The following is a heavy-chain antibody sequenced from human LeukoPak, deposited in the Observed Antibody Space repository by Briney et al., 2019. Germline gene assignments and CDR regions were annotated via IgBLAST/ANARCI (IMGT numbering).Heavy chain of an antibody. CDR2: ISSSGGST. CDR3: ARATPMGLRYFDWSPYDY. V-gene: IGHV3-23*01. Sequence: GGSLRLSCAASGFTFSSYAMSWVRQAPGKGLEWVSTISSSGGSTYYVDSVKGRFTISRDNSKSTLYVQMNSLRAEDTAVYYCARATPMGLRYFDWSPYDYWGQGTLVTVSS. CDR1: GFTFSSYA. J-gene: IGHJ4*02. D-gene: IGHD3-9*01.